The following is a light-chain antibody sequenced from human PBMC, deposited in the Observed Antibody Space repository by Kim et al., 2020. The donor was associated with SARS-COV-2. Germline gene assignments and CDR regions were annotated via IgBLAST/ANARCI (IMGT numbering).Light chain of an antibody. Sequence: NFMLTQTHSVSESPGKTVTISCTRSSGSIASYYVQWYQQRPGSAPTTVIYNNNQRPSGVPDRFSGSIDSSSNSASLTISGLKTEDEADYYCQSCDTTSWVYGGGTQLTVL. CDR3: QSCDTTSWV. V-gene: IGLV6-57*04. CDR1: SGSIASYY. J-gene: IGLJ3*02. CDR2: NNN.